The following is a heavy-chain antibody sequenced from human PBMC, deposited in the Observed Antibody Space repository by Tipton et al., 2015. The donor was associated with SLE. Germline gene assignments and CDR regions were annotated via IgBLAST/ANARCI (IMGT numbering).Heavy chain of an antibody. CDR3: ARVEGLGPLGV. J-gene: IGHJ6*02. V-gene: IGHV4-61*02. CDR2: IYTSGST. CDR1: GGSISSSSYY. Sequence: TLSLTCTVSGGSISSSSYYWSWIRQPAGKGLEWIGRIYTSGSTNYNPSLKSRVTISVDTSKNQFSLKLSSVTAADTAVYYCARVEGLGPLGVWGQGTTVTVSS.